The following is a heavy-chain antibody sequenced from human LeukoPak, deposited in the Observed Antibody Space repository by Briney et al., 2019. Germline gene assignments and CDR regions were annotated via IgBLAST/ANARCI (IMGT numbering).Heavy chain of an antibody. J-gene: IGHJ4*02. CDR1: GFTFSDYY. CDR3: ASGLRGVVRGPSGY. Sequence: GGSLRLSCAASGFTFSDYYMHWIRQAPGKGLEWVSYISSIGSTIYYADSVKGRFTVSRDNAKNSLYPQMNSLRAEDTAVYYCASGLRGVVRGPSGYWGQGTLVTVSS. V-gene: IGHV3-11*01. CDR2: ISSIGSTI. D-gene: IGHD3-10*01.